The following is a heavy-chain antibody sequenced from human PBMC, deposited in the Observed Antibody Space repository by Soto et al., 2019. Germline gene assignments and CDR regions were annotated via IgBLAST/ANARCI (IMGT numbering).Heavy chain of an antibody. CDR2: INAGNGNT. CDR1: GYTFTSYA. J-gene: IGHJ3*02. V-gene: IGHV1-3*01. Sequence: ASVKVSCKASGYTFTSYAMHWVRQAPGQRLEWMGWINAGNGNTKYSQKFQGRVTITRVTSASTAYMELSSLRFEDTAVYFCATAIADDAFDIWGQGTMVTVSS. CDR3: ATAIADDAFDI. D-gene: IGHD2-2*01.